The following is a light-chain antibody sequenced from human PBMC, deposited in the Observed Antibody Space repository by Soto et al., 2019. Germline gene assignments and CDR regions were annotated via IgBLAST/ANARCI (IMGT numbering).Light chain of an antibody. CDR2: DAS. V-gene: IGKV3-15*01. Sequence: ETVMTQSPATLSVSPGERPTLSCRASQSVYSNLAWYQQKPGQAPRLLIYDASTRATGIPARFSGSGSGTEFTLPLSSLQSEDFALYYCKQYNTWPLTFGPGTKVDIK. CDR3: KQYNTWPLT. CDR1: QSVYSN. J-gene: IGKJ3*01.